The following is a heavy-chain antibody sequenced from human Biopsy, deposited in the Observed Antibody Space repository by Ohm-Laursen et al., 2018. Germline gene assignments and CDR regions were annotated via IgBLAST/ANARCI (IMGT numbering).Heavy chain of an antibody. CDR1: GDSISTSTTYY. V-gene: IGHV4-39*01. CDR3: ARHPTGFWFDP. Sequence: SDTLSLTCTVSGDSISTSTTYYWAWLRQPPGKGLEWIGSIYNSETTFYNPSLKSRVAISVDTSTNQFSLKVSSVTAADTALYYCARHPTGFWFDPWGHGILVTVSS. CDR2: IYNSETT. J-gene: IGHJ5*02.